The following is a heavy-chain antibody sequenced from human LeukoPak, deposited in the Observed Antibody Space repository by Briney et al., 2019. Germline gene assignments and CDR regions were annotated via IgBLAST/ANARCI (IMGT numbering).Heavy chain of an antibody. CDR1: GFTFSSYE. D-gene: IGHD3-9*01. J-gene: IGHJ4*02. Sequence: GGSLRLSCAASGFTFSSYEMNWVRQAPGEGLEWVSAISGSGGSTYYADSVKGRFTISRDNSKNTLYLQMNSLRAEDTAVYYCAKCILTGYTWGTEFDYWGQGTLVTVSS. CDR3: AKCILTGYTWGTEFDY. CDR2: ISGSGGST. V-gene: IGHV3-23*01.